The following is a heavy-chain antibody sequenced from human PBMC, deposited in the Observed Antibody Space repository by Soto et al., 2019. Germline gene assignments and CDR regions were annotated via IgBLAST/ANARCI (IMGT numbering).Heavy chain of an antibody. J-gene: IGHJ6*02. CDR1: GGSISNNNC. Sequence: PSETLSLTCAVSGGSISNNNCLNWFLQPPGKGLEWIGEIYHSGTANYNPSLKSRVTISVDKSNNQFSLTLNSVTAADTAVYYCARRRITTFGVVITGYGMDVWGQGTTVTVSS. CDR2: IYHSGTA. V-gene: IGHV4-4*02. D-gene: IGHD3-3*01. CDR3: ARRRITTFGVVITGYGMDV.